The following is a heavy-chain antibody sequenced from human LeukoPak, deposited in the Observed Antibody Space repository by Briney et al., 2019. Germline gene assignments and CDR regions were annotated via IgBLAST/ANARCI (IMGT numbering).Heavy chain of an antibody. CDR3: ARGNILSGYCFDF. J-gene: IGHJ4*02. Sequence: SETLSLTCAVYGGSITGYYWSWIRQPPGKGLEWVGEIHYTGATSYNPSLKSRATISIDTSMNQVSLKLSSVTAADTAVYYCARGNILSGYCFDFWGQGALVTVSS. CDR2: IHYTGAT. CDR1: GGSITGYY. V-gene: IGHV4-34*01. D-gene: IGHD3-9*01.